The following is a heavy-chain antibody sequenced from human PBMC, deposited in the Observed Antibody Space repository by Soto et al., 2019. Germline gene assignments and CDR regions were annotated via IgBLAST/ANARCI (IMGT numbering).Heavy chain of an antibody. CDR1: GDSVSKYY. CDR2: IHSTRSP. J-gene: IGHJ5*02. CDR3: ARSPAYGDYANLDT. V-gene: IGHV4-4*07. D-gene: IGHD4-17*01. Sequence: NPSETLSLTCTVSGDSVSKYYWNWIRQPAGKGLEWIGRIHSTRSPNYNPSLKSRVTMSVDTSKNQFSLKLNLTSVTAADTDVYYCARSPAYGDYANLDTWGQGTLVTVSS.